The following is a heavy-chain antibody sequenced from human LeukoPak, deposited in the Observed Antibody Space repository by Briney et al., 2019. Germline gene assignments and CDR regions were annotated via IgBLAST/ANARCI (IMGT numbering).Heavy chain of an antibody. J-gene: IGHJ6*03. V-gene: IGHV3-20*04. D-gene: IGHD2-2*01. Sequence: GGSLRLSCAASGFTFGDYGISWVRQAPGKGLEWVSGRNWNGDSTDYADSVKGRFTISRDNAKNSLYLQMNSLRAEDTALYYCARVGCSRTSCYGDYYYYYMDVWGKGTTVTVSS. CDR3: ARVGCSRTSCYGDYYYYYMDV. CDR1: GFTFGDYG. CDR2: RNWNGDST.